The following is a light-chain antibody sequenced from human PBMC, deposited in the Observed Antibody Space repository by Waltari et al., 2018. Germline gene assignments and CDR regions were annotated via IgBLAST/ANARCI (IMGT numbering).Light chain of an antibody. Sequence: DVQMTQSPSSLSASIGDRVTINGRASRSVNGYLNWYQQKPGKVPKLLIYATSTSHSGVSSRFSGSGSGTDYTLTISSLQPEDFATYYCQQSHSSPLTFGGGTKVEIK. CDR2: ATS. CDR3: QQSHSSPLT. V-gene: IGKV1-39*01. CDR1: RSVNGY. J-gene: IGKJ4*01.